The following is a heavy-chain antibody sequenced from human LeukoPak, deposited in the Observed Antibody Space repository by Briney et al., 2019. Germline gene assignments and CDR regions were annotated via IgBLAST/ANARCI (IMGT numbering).Heavy chain of an antibody. Sequence: ASVKVSCKASGYTFTSYYMHWVRLAPGQGLEWMGIINPSGGSTSYAQKFQGRVTMTRDTSTSTVYMELSSLRSEDTAVYYCARDLGDGYNYVPFDYWGQGTLVTVSS. CDR3: ARDLGDGYNYVPFDY. D-gene: IGHD5-24*01. V-gene: IGHV1-46*01. CDR1: GYTFTSYY. CDR2: INPSGGST. J-gene: IGHJ4*02.